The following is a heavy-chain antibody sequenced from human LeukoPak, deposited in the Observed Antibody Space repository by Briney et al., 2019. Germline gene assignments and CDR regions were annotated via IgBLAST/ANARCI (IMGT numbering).Heavy chain of an antibody. D-gene: IGHD2-15*01. V-gene: IGHV4-39*01. CDR2: FYYSGST. CDR1: GGFISSNSYY. CDR3: ARSATLRGIDY. J-gene: IGHJ4*02. Sequence: PSETLSLTCTVSGGFISSNSYYWGWIRQPPGKGLEWIGSFYYSGSTYYNPSLKSRVTISVDTSKNQFSLKLSSVTAADTAVYYCARSATLRGIDYWGQGTLVTVSS.